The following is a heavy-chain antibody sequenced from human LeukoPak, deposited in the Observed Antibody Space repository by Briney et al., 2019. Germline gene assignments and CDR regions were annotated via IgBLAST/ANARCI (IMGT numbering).Heavy chain of an antibody. V-gene: IGHV3-66*01. CDR2: IYSGGST. D-gene: IGHD2-2*01. CDR1: GFTVSSNY. J-gene: IGHJ4*02. CDR3: ARFRGFCDSASCYPYYFDY. Sequence: PGGSLRLSCAASGFTVSSNYMSWVRQAPGKGLEWVSVIYSGGSTYYADSVKGRFTISRDNSKNSLYLQMNSLRAEDTAVYYCARFRGFCDSASCYPYYFDYWGQGALVTVSS.